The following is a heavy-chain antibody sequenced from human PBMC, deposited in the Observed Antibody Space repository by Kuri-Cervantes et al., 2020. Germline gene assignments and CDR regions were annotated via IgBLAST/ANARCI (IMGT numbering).Heavy chain of an antibody. CDR2: ISWNSGSI. CDR1: GFTFDDYA. CDR3: AKAPKDASAFDI. Sequence: LKISCAASGFTFDDYAMHWVRQAPGKGLEWVLGISWNSGSIGYADPVKGRFTISRDYAKNSLYLQMNSLRAEDTALYYCAKAPKDASAFDIWGQGTMVTVSS. V-gene: IGHV3-9*01. J-gene: IGHJ3*02.